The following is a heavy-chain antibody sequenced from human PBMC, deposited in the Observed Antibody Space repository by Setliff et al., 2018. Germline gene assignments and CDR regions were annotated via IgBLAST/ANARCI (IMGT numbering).Heavy chain of an antibody. J-gene: IGHJ6*03. CDR1: GGSISSSSHY. CDR3: ARSNMGNYYDSGRYYYYYYMDV. D-gene: IGHD3-10*01. CDR2: ISYSGTT. Sequence: SETLSLTCTVSGGSISSSSHYWGWLRQPPGKGLEWIGSISYSGTTKYNPSPKSRVTISVDASKNQFFLKLTSVTAADTAVYYCARSNMGNYYDSGRYYYYYYMDVWGKGTTVTVSS. V-gene: IGHV4-39*07.